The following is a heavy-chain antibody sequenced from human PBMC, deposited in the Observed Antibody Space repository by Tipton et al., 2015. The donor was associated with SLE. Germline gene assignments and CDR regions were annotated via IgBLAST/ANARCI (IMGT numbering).Heavy chain of an antibody. CDR3: AAWTGKGLGGGFDS. D-gene: IGHD3-10*01. CDR2: IIPILGIA. V-gene: IGHV1-69*09. Sequence: QLVQSGPEVKKPGSSVKVSCKASGGTFSSYAISWVRQAPGQGLEWMGRIIPILGIANYAQKFQGRVTITADKSTSTAYMELSSLRSEDTAVYYCAAWTGKGLGGGFDSWGQGTLVTVSS. J-gene: IGHJ4*02. CDR1: GGTFSSYA.